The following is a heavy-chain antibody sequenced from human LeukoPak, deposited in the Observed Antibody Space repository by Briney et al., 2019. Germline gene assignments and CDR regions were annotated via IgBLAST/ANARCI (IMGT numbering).Heavy chain of an antibody. CDR2: ISRSGSTI. D-gene: IGHD6-13*01. CDR1: GFTFSIYE. CDR3: ARDWDSSSWYVAFDI. J-gene: IGHJ3*02. V-gene: IGHV3-48*03. Sequence: GGSLRLSCAASGFTFSIYEMNWVRQAPGKGLEWVSYISRSGSTIYYADSVKGRFTISRDNAKNSLYLQMNSLRAEDTAVYYCARDWDSSSWYVAFDIWGQGTMVTVSS.